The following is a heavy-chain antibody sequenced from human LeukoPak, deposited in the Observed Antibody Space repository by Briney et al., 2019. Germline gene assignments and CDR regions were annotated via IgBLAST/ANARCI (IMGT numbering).Heavy chain of an antibody. CDR3: ARGYCSSTSCYAPRHYYYYYYGMDV. J-gene: IGHJ6*02. Sequence: PSETLSLTCTVSGGSISSYYWSWIRQPPGKGLEWIGYIYYSGSTNYNPSLKSRVTISVDTSKNQFSLKLSSVTAADTAVYYCARGYCSSTSCYAPRHYYYYYYGMDVWGQGTTVTVSS. CDR2: IYYSGST. V-gene: IGHV4-59*12. D-gene: IGHD2-2*01. CDR1: GGSISSYY.